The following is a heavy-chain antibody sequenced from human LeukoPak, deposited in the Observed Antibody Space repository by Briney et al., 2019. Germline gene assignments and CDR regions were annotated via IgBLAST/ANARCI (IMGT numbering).Heavy chain of an antibody. CDR1: GGSVSSGSYY. CDR2: IYYSGST. D-gene: IGHD3-10*01. Sequence: SETLSFTCTVSGGSVSSGSYYWSWIRQPPGKGLEWIGYIYYSGSTNYNPSLKSRVTISVDTSKNQFSLRLSSVTAADTAVYYCARELLWFGIFDYWGQGTLVTVSS. V-gene: IGHV4-61*01. CDR3: ARELLWFGIFDY. J-gene: IGHJ4*02.